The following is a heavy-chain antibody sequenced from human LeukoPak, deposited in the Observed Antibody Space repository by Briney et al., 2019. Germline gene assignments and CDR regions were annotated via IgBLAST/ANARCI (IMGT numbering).Heavy chain of an antibody. CDR2: IYSDGGT. V-gene: IGHV3-66*02. CDR1: GFTVSAKY. J-gene: IGHJ5*01. CDR3: ARDGGFGGPGGDNWFDS. D-gene: IGHD3-16*01. Sequence: GGSLRLSCAASGFTVSAKYMSWVRQGPGKGLDWISSIYSDGGTNYADSVKGRFTISRDNSKNTLYLQMNSLRPEDTAVYYRARDGGFGGPGGDNWFDSWGQGALVTVSS.